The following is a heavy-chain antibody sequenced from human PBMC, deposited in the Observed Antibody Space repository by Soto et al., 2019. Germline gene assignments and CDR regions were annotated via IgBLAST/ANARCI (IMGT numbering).Heavy chain of an antibody. D-gene: IGHD4-17*01. V-gene: IGHV1-69*06. Sequence: GASVKVSCKASGVTFSSYAISWVRQAPGQGLEWMGGIIPIFGTTNYAQKFQGRVTITADKSTSTAYMELGSLRSEDTAVYYCARDGSDGDYVWFDPWGQGTLVTVSS. CDR2: IIPIFGTT. J-gene: IGHJ5*02. CDR1: GVTFSSYA. CDR3: ARDGSDGDYVWFDP.